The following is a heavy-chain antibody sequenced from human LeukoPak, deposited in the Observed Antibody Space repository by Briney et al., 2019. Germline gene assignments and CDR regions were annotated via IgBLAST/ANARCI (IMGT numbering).Heavy chain of an antibody. CDR1: GGSISSSSYY. Sequence: SETLSLTCTVSGGSISSSSYYWGWIRQPPGKGLEWIGSIYYSGSTYYNPSLKSRVTISVDTSKNQFSLKLSSVTAADTAVYYCASHSGSYYGWFDPWGQGTLVTVSS. CDR3: ASHSGSYYGWFDP. V-gene: IGHV4-39*07. J-gene: IGHJ5*02. D-gene: IGHD1-26*01. CDR2: IYYSGST.